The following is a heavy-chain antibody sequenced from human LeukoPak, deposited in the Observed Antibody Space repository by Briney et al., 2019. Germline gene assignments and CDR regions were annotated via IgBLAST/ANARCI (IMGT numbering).Heavy chain of an antibody. Sequence: GGSLRLSCAASGFTFSSYGMHWVRQAPGKGLEWVAVISYDGSNKYYADSVKGRFTISRDNSKNTLYLQMNSLRAEDTAVYYCAKDRRRSPDDPWGQGTLVTVSS. V-gene: IGHV3-30*18. CDR3: AKDRRRSPDDP. D-gene: IGHD5-12*01. CDR2: ISYDGSNK. J-gene: IGHJ5*02. CDR1: GFTFSSYG.